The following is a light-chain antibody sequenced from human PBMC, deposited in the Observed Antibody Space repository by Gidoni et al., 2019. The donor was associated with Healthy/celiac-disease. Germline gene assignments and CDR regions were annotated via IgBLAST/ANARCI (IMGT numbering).Light chain of an antibody. Sequence: QAALTQPPAVSGAPGQRVPISCTGSSSNIGAGYDVHWYQQLPGTAPKLLIYGNSNRPSGVPDRFSGSKSGTSASLAITGLQAEDEADYYCQSYDSSLSGSRVFGGGTKLTVL. V-gene: IGLV1-40*01. CDR1: SSNIGAGYD. J-gene: IGLJ3*02. CDR3: QSYDSSLSGSRV. CDR2: GNS.